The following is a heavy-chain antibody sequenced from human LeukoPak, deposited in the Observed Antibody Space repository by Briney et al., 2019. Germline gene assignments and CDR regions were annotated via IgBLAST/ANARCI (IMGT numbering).Heavy chain of an antibody. V-gene: IGHV3-48*04. CDR3: ARVARDSSGYFLYWYFDL. CDR1: GFSFSSYN. CDR2: ISISSSTI. Sequence: GGSLRLSCAASGFSFSSYNLIWVRQAPGKGLEWISYISISSSTIYYADSVKGRFTISRDNAKNSLYLQMNSLRAEDTAVYYCARVARDSSGYFLYWYFDLWGRGTLVTVSS. D-gene: IGHD3-22*01. J-gene: IGHJ2*01.